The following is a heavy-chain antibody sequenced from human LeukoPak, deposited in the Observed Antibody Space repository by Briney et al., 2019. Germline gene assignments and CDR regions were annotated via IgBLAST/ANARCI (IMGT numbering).Heavy chain of an antibody. CDR3: ALVVPAALGWFDP. V-gene: IGHV5-51*07. Sequence: GESLKISCKGSGYSFPSYWIGWVHQMPGKGLEWMGIIYPGDSDTRYSPSFQGQVTISADKSISTAYLQWSSLKASDTAMYYCALVVPAALGWFDPWVQGTLVTVSS. CDR1: GYSFPSYW. D-gene: IGHD2-2*01. CDR2: IYPGDSDT. J-gene: IGHJ5*02.